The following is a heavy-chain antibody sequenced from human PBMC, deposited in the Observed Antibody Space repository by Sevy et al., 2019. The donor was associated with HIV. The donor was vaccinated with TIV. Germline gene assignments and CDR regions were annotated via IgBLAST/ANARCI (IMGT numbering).Heavy chain of an antibody. J-gene: IGHJ6*02. CDR2: XIPXXXXS. V-gene: IGHV1-69*10. CDR1: GGSXSSYA. Sequence: ASVKVSCKASGGSXSSYAISWVXQAPGXXLEWMXVXIPXXXXSKYTQKLQGRLTITADESTSTANMELSSLRSEDTAIYYCAIIGSQXWDRPDMDVWGQGTTVTVSS. CDR3: AIIGSQXWDRPDMDV. D-gene: IGHD1-26*01.